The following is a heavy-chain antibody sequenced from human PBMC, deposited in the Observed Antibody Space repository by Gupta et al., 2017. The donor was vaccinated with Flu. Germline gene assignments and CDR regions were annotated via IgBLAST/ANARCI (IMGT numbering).Heavy chain of an antibody. V-gene: IGHV3-23*01. CDR3: AKVNTKSSTSFFDY. J-gene: IGHJ4*02. CDR2: INNSGGTT. D-gene: IGHD2-2*01. Sequence: QAPGKGLEWVSFINNSGGTTYYADSVKGRFTISRDNSKNTLYLQMNSLRAEDTAVYYCAKVNTKSSTSFFDYWGQGTLVTVSS.